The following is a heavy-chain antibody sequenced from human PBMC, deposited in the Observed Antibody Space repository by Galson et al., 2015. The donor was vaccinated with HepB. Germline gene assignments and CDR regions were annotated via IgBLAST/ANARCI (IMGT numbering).Heavy chain of an antibody. J-gene: IGHJ5*02. D-gene: IGHD2-2*01. V-gene: IGHV3-7*01. CDR2: IKQDGSEK. CDR3: ARDPVVPAAQGWFDP. CDR1: GFTFSSYW. Sequence: SLRLSCAASGFTFSSYWMSWVRQAPGKGLEWVANIKQDGSEKYYVDSVKGRFTISRDNAKNSLYLQMNSLRAEDTAVYYCARDPVVPAAQGWFDPWGQGTLVTVSS.